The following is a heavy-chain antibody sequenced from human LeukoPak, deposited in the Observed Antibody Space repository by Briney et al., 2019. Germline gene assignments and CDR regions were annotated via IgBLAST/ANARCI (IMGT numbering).Heavy chain of an antibody. CDR1: GYTFTDYY. Sequence: ASVKVSCKASGYTFTDYYMHWVRQAPGQGLKWMGWINPNSGGTNYAQKFQGRVTMTRDTSISTAYMELSRVRSDDTAVYYCARDKAVTTEVTQHFQHWGQGTLVTVSS. CDR2: INPNSGGT. V-gene: IGHV1-2*02. J-gene: IGHJ1*01. CDR3: ARDKAVTTEVTQHFQH. D-gene: IGHD4-23*01.